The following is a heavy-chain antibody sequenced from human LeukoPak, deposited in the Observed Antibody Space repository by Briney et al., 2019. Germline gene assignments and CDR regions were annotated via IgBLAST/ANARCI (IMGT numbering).Heavy chain of an antibody. CDR1: GVPLTDYY. CDR2: MYYSGDS. Sequence: PSETLSLTCNISGVPLTDYYWSWIRLAPRRGLEWIGYMYYSGDSNTKPSLEGRVSMSADTSTNQFSLRLTSVTAADTAIYYCARELPSTGNWF. J-gene: IGHJ5*01. CDR3: ARELPSTGNWF. D-gene: IGHD1-14*01. V-gene: IGHV4-59*01.